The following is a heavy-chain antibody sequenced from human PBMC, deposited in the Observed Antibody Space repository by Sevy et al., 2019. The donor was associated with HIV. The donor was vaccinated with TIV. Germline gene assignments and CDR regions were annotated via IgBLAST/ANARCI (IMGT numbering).Heavy chain of an antibody. J-gene: IGHJ6*02. V-gene: IGHV3-33*04. CDR1: GFPFSTYG. CDR3: ARDDRLGESSFDYYYGMDV. CDR2: IWYDGSNR. D-gene: IGHD3-16*02. Sequence: GGYLRLSCAASGFPFSTYGMHWVRQAPGKGLEWVAVIWYDGSNRYYVDSVKGRFTLSRDDSKNTVYLQMNSLRAEDTAVYYCARDDRLGESSFDYYYGMDVWGQGTTVTVSS.